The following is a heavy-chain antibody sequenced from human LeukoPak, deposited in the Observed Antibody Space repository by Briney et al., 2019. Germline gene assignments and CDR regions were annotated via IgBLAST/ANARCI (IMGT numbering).Heavy chain of an antibody. V-gene: IGHV3-21*01. D-gene: IGHD2-2*01. CDR2: ISSSSSYI. CDR3: ARDSSPIVVPFYGMDV. CDR1: GLTFSTYS. Sequence: GGSLRLSCEASGLTFSTYSMNWVRQAPGKGLEWVSSISSSSSYIYYADSVKGRFAISRDNAKNSLYLQMNSLRAEDTAVYYCARDSSPIVVPFYGMDVWGQGTTVTVSS. J-gene: IGHJ6*02.